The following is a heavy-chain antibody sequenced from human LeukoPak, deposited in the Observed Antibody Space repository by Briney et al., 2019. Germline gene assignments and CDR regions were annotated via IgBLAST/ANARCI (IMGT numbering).Heavy chain of an antibody. V-gene: IGHV4-39*07. J-gene: IGHJ6*02. D-gene: IGHD2-15*01. CDR3: ARYRQCSGGSCYYYGMDV. Sequence: SETLSLTCTVSGGSISSSSYYWGWIRQPPGKGLEWIGSIYYSGSTNYNPSLKSRVTISVDTSKNQFSLKLSSVTAADTAVYYCARYRQCSGGSCYYYGMDVWGQGTTVTVSS. CDR1: GGSISSSSYY. CDR2: IYYSGST.